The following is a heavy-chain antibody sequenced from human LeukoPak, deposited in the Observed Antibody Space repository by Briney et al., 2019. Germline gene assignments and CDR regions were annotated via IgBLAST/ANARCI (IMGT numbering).Heavy chain of an antibody. CDR3: ARDPFNPDCSSTSCPDAFDI. J-gene: IGHJ3*02. V-gene: IGHV1-3*01. CDR2: INAGNGNT. CDR1: GYTFTSYA. Sequence: GASVKVSCKASGYTFTSYAMHWVRQAPGQRLELMGWINAGNGNTKYSQKFQGRVTITRDTSASTAYMELSSLRSEDTAVYYCARDPFNPDCSSTSCPDAFDIWGQGTMVTVSS. D-gene: IGHD2-2*01.